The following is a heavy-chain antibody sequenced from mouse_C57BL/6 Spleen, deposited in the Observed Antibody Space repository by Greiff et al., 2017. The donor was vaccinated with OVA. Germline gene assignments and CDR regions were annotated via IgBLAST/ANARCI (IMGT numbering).Heavy chain of an antibody. Sequence: QVQLPQPGPSLFPPFSSFPLSFPSSFSPFPLSFLPCVPPRPGPGLAWIGNINPSNGGTNYNEKFKSKATLTVDKSSSTAYMQLSSLTSEDSAVYYCARGLPLYGNGAMDYWGQGTSVTVSS. CDR2: INPSNGGT. CDR3: ARGLPLYGNGAMDY. CDR1: FSPFPLSF. V-gene: IGHV1-53*01. D-gene: IGHD2-1*01. J-gene: IGHJ4*01.